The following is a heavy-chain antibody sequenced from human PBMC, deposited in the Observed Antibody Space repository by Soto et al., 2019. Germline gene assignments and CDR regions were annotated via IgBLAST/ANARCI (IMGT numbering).Heavy chain of an antibody. CDR1: GFTFSSYA. J-gene: IGHJ4*02. CDR2: ISYDGSNK. Sequence: GGSLRLSCAASGFTFSSYAMHWVRQAPGKGLEWVAVISYDGSNKYYADSVKGRFTISRDNSKNTLYLQMNSLRAEDTAVYYCARDNFYDSSGYYPAPFDYWGQGTLVTVSS. V-gene: IGHV3-30-3*01. CDR3: ARDNFYDSSGYYPAPFDY. D-gene: IGHD3-22*01.